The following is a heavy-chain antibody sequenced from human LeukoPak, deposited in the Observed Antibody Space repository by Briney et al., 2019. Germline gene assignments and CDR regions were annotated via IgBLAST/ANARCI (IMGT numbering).Heavy chain of an antibody. J-gene: IGHJ4*02. V-gene: IGHV3-23*01. CDR2: ISGSGGST. CDR3: AKVCSSTSCYTPSFDY. CDR1: GFTFSSYA. D-gene: IGHD2-2*02. Sequence: PGRSLRLSCAASGFTFSSYAMSWVRQAPGKGLEWVSAISGSGGSTYYADSVKGRFTISRDNSKNTLYLQMNSLRAEDTAVYYCAKVCSSTSCYTPSFDYWGQGTLVTVSS.